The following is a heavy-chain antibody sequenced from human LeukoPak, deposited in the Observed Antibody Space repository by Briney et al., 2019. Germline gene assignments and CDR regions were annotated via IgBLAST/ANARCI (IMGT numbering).Heavy chain of an antibody. D-gene: IGHD3-9*01. V-gene: IGHV4-59*01. CDR1: GGSISSYY. J-gene: IGHJ4*02. Sequence: PSETLSLTCTVSGGSISSYYWSWIRQPPGKGLEWIGYIYYSGSTNYHPSLKSRVTISVDTSKNQFSLKLGSVTAADTAVYYCARGPSDWFPPDYWGQGTLVTVSS. CDR2: IYYSGST. CDR3: ARGPSDWFPPDY.